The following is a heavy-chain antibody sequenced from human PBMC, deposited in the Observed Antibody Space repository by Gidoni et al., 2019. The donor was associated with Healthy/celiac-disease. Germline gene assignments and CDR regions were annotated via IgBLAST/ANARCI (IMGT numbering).Heavy chain of an antibody. D-gene: IGHD6-19*01. J-gene: IGHJ3*02. Sequence: EVQLLESGGGLVQPGGPLLLPCAASGFTFSSHAMSWFRQAPGMGLEWVSAISGSGCSKYYADSVKSRFTISRDNSKNTLYLQMNSLRAEDTAVYYCAKGYRSGWYAEDAFDIWGQGTMVTVSS. CDR1: GFTFSSHA. V-gene: IGHV3-23*01. CDR3: AKGYRSGWYAEDAFDI. CDR2: ISGSGCSK.